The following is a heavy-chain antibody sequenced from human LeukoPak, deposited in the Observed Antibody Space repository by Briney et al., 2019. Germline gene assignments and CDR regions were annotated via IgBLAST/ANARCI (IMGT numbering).Heavy chain of an antibody. CDR1: GYSFTGYY. D-gene: IGHD1-14*01. J-gene: IGHJ4*02. Sequence: ASVKVSCKPSGYSFTGYYMHWVRQAPGQGLEWMGWINLNSGDTNYAEKFQGRVTMTRDTSISTAYVELSRLRYDDTAVYYCASWAGGNAPVASFDYWGQGTLVTVSS. CDR3: ASWAGGNAPVASFDY. CDR2: INLNSGDT. V-gene: IGHV1-2*02.